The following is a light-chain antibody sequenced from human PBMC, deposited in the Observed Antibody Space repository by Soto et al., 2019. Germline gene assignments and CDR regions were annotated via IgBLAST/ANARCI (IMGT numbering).Light chain of an antibody. Sequence: QSVLTQPPSVSGAPGQRVTISCTGSSSNIGAGYDVHWYRQLPGTAPKLLIYGNNNRPSGVPDRFSGSKSGTSASLAITGLQAEDEADYYCQSYDYSLSGVVFAGGTKVTVL. CDR2: GNN. CDR3: QSYDYSLSGVV. V-gene: IGLV1-40*01. CDR1: SSNIGAGYD. J-gene: IGLJ2*01.